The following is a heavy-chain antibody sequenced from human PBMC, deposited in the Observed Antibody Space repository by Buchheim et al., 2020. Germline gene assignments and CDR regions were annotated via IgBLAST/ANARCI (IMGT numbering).Heavy chain of an antibody. D-gene: IGHD6-13*01. Sequence: EVQLLDSGGGLVQPGGSLRLSCEASRFTFSSYAMNWVRQAPGKGLEWVSGISGSGGTTYYADSVKGRFTISRDNSKNKLYLQMNSLRAEDTAVYYCAKDHISVAGTDYWGQGTL. V-gene: IGHV3-23*01. J-gene: IGHJ4*02. CDR1: RFTFSSYA. CDR3: AKDHISVAGTDY. CDR2: ISGSGGTT.